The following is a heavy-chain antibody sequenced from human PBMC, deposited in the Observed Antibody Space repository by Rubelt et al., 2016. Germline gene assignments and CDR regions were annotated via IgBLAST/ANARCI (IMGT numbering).Heavy chain of an antibody. CDR3: AKDMKSYFENSGFSGLNV. D-gene: IGHD3-22*01. CDR1: GFIIDDYG. CDR2: LSYDGNGE. Sequence: VHLVESGGGLGKPGGSLRLSCAASGFIIDDYGMPWVRQAPGKGLEWVAFLSYDGNGEYSVDSVKGRFTISRDKATNSVYLDMRGLRVEDTAVYYCAKDMKSYFENSGFSGLNVWGQGTVVTVSS. J-gene: IGHJ3*01. V-gene: IGHV3-30*18.